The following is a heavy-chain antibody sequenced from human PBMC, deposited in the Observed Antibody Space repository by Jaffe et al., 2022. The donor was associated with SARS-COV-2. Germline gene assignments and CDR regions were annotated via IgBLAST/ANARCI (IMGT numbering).Heavy chain of an antibody. J-gene: IGHJ2*01. CDR3: ASPTKWRPDHWYFDL. D-gene: IGHD5-12*01. V-gene: IGHV4-39*01. CDR1: GGSISSSSYY. Sequence: QLQLQESGPGLVKPSETLSLTCTVSGGSISSSSYYWGWIRQPPGKGLEWIGSIYYSGSTYYNPSLKSRVTISVDTSKNQFSLKLSSVTAADTAVYYCASPTKWRPDHWYFDLWGRGTLVTVSS. CDR2: IYYSGST.